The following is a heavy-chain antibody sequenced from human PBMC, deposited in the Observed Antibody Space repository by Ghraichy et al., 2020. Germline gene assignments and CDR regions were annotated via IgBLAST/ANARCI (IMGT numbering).Heavy chain of an antibody. V-gene: IGHV4-34*01. Sequence: SETLSLTCAVYGGSFSHYYCCWICQPPGKGLEWIGEINHSGSTNYNPSLKSRVTISVDTSKNQFYLKLTSVTAADTAVYYCARAKHTGNYYYYYGMDVWGQGTPVTVSS. D-gene: IGHD1-26*01. CDR1: GGSFSHYY. J-gene: IGHJ6*02. CDR3: ARAKHTGNYYYYYGMDV. CDR2: INHSGST.